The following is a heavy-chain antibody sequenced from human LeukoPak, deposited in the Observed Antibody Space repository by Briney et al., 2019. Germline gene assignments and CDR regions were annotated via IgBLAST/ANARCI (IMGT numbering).Heavy chain of an antibody. CDR2: ISADGGKT. V-gene: IGHV3-23*01. Sequence: GGSLRLSCAASGFTFSSDAMSWVRQAPGKGLEWVSVISADGGKTYYADSVKGRFTISRDNSKNTLYLQMNSLRAEDTAVYYCARRLLTGYYEFWGQGTLVTVSS. CDR1: GFTFSSDA. CDR3: ARRLLTGYYEF. J-gene: IGHJ4*02. D-gene: IGHD3-9*01.